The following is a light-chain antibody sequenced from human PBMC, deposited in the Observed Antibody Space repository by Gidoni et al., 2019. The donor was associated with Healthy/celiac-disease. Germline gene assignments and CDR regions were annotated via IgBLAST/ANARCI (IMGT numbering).Light chain of an antibody. Sequence: QSVLTQPPSASGTPGHRVTISCSGSSSNNGSNYVYWYQQLPGTAPKLLIYRNNQRPPGVPDRFSGSKSGTSASLAISGLRSEDEADYYCAAWDDSPYVFGTGTKVTVL. CDR2: RNN. J-gene: IGLJ1*01. CDR1: SSNNGSNY. V-gene: IGLV1-47*01. CDR3: AAWDDSPYV.